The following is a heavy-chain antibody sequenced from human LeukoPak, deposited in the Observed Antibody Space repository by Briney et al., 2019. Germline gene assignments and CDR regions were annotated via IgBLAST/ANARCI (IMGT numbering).Heavy chain of an antibody. CDR1: GDSITSYY. CDR2: IYNNGST. D-gene: IGHD4-17*01. Sequence: SETLSLTCTVSGDSITSYYWTWIRQSPEKRLEWIGYIYNNGSTKYEPSLTSRVDISEDTAKNQFSLNLQSVTAADTAIYYVSRGVGYGDGRRYDHWGPGILVTVSS. J-gene: IGHJ4*02. V-gene: IGHV4-59*01. CDR3: SRGVGYGDGRRYDH.